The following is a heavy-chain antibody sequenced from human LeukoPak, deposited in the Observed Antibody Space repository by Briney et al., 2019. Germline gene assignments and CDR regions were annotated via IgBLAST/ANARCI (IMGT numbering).Heavy chain of an antibody. J-gene: IGHJ4*02. V-gene: IGHV1-69*05. D-gene: IGHD6-19*01. CDR3: ARDPPDSYSSGWYYFDY. CDR2: IIPIFGTA. CDR1: GGTFSSYA. Sequence: SVKVSCKASGGTFSSYAISWVRQAPGQGLEWMGRIIPIFGTANYAHKFHSRVTITTDESTSTAYMELSSLRSEDTAVYYCARDPPDSYSSGWYYFDYWGQGTLVTVSS.